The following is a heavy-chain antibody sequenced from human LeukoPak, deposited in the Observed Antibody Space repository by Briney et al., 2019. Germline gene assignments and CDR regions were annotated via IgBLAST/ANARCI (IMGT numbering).Heavy chain of an antibody. CDR3: ARDYDFWSGYYKMDV. V-gene: IGHV1-2*02. CDR2: INPNSGGT. CDR1: GYTFTGYY. Sequence: ASVKVSCKASGYTFTGYYMHWVRQAPGQGLEWMGWINPNSGGTNYAPKFQGRVTMTRDTSISTAYMELSRLRSDDTAVYYCARDYDFWSGYYKMDVWGKGTTVTVSS. J-gene: IGHJ6*04. D-gene: IGHD3-3*01.